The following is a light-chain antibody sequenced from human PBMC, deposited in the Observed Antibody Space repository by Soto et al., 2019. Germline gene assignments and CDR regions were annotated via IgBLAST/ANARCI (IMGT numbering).Light chain of an antibody. CDR3: CSYTASSHVR. CDR1: SSDVGASNS. J-gene: IGLJ2*01. Sequence: QSALTQPRSVSGAPGQSVTISCTGTSSDVGASNSVSWYQQHPGEVPKVMIYDVSQRPAGVPDRFSGSKSGNTASLTISGLQAEDEADYYCCSYTASSHVRFGGGTKLTVL. V-gene: IGLV2-11*01. CDR2: DVS.